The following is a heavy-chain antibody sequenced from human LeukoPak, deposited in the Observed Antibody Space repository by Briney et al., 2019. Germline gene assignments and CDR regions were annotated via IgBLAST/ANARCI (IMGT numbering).Heavy chain of an antibody. D-gene: IGHD3-22*01. Sequence: GGSLRLSCAASGFTVSSNYVSWVRQAPGKGLEWVSVIYSGGSTYYADSVKGRFTISRDNSKNTLYLQMNSLRAEDTAVYYCARSRPVGSGYYDYWGRGTLVTVSS. CDR3: ARSRPVGSGYYDY. V-gene: IGHV3-53*01. CDR2: IYSGGST. CDR1: GFTVSSNY. J-gene: IGHJ4*02.